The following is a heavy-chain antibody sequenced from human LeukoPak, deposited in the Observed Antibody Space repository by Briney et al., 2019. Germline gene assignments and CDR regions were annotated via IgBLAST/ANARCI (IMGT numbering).Heavy chain of an antibody. CDR3: AKRSLWFGELLYPGNFDY. D-gene: IGHD3-10*01. CDR2: IIPIFGTA. J-gene: IGHJ4*02. CDR1: GGTFSSYA. V-gene: IGHV1-69*01. Sequence: GSSVKVSCKASGGTFSSYAISWVRQAPGQGLEWMGGIIPIFGTANYAQQFQGRVTITADESTSTAYMELSSLRSEDTAVYYCAKRSLWFGELLYPGNFDYWGQGTLVTVSS.